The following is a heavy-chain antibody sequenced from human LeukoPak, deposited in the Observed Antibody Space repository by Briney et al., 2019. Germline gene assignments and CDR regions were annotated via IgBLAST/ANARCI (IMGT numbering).Heavy chain of an antibody. J-gene: IGHJ4*02. V-gene: IGHV4-34*01. CDR3: ARRYTSRYYYDSSGYFLG. CDR2: INHSGST. D-gene: IGHD3-22*01. CDR1: GGSFSGYY. Sequence: SETLSLTCAVYGGSFSGYYWSWIRQPPGKGLEWIGEINHSGSTNYNPSLKSRVTISVDTSKNQFSLKLSSVTAADTAVYYCARRYTSRYYYDSSGYFLGWGQGTLVTVSS.